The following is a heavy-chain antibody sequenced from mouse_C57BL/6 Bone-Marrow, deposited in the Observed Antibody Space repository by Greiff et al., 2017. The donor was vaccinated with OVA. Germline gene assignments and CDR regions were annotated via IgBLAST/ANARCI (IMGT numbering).Heavy chain of an antibody. J-gene: IGHJ4*01. D-gene: IGHD1-1*01. CDR3: ASRLYYGSSYYAMDY. V-gene: IGHV1-26*01. Sequence: EVQLQQSGPELVKPGASVKISCKASGYTFTDYYMNWVKQSHGKSLEWIGDINPNNGGTSYNQKFKGKATLTVDKSSSTAYMELRSLTSEDSAVYYCASRLYYGSSYYAMDYWGQGTSVTVSS. CDR2: INPNNGGT. CDR1: GYTFTDYY.